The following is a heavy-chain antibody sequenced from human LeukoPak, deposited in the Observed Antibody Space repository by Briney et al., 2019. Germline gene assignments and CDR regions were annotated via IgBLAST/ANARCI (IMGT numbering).Heavy chain of an antibody. Sequence: GGSLRLSGEASGFTFSSYWMHWFRQAPGKGLVWVSRINSDGSSTSYADSVRGRFTISRDNAKNTLYLQMNSLRAEDTAVYYCASTNRLDYWGQGTLVTVSS. D-gene: IGHD2/OR15-2a*01. J-gene: IGHJ4*02. V-gene: IGHV3-74*01. CDR2: INSDGSST. CDR3: ASTNRLDY. CDR1: GFTFSSYW.